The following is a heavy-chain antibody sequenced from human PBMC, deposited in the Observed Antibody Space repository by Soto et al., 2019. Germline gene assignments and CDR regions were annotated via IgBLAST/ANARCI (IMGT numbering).Heavy chain of an antibody. CDR1: GFTFSSYS. Sequence: GGSLRLSCAASGFTFSSYSMDWVRQAPGKGLEWVSSISSSSSYIYYADSVKGRFTISRDNAKNSLYLQMNSLRAEDTAVYYCARASSDYLSYFDYWGQGTLVTVSS. CDR2: ISSSSSYI. D-gene: IGHD4-17*01. V-gene: IGHV3-21*01. J-gene: IGHJ4*02. CDR3: ARASSDYLSYFDY.